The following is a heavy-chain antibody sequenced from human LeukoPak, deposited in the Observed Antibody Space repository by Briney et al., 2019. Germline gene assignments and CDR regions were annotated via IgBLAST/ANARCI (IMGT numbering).Heavy chain of an antibody. V-gene: IGHV3-21*01. CDR3: ARGGNIVVVPAATFDY. CDR1: GFTFSSYR. Sequence: GGSLRLSCAASGFTFSSYRMNWVRQAPGKGLEWVSSISSSSSYIYYADSVKGRFTISRDNAKNSLYLQINSLRAEDTAVYYCARGGNIVVVPAATFDYWGQGTLVTVSS. J-gene: IGHJ4*02. D-gene: IGHD2-2*01. CDR2: ISSSSSYI.